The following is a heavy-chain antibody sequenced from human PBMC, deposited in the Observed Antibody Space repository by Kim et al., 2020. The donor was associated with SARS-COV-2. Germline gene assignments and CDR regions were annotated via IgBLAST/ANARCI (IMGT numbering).Heavy chain of an antibody. CDR1: GFTFTNYA. CDR3: AKEWRLTSLYSGGNIFDY. CDR2: ISGGGGSK. Sequence: GGSLRLSCAASGFTFTNYAMNWVRQAPGKGLEWVSVISGGGGSKYYADSVKGRFTISRDNSKNTVYLQMSSLRAEDTAVYYCAKEWRLTSLYSGGNIFDYRGQGTPV. D-gene: IGHD6-25*01. V-gene: IGHV3-23*01. J-gene: IGHJ4*01.